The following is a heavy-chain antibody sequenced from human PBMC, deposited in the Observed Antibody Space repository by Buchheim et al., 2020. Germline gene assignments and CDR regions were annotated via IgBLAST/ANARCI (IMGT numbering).Heavy chain of an antibody. CDR3: ARGLFYYDTTGYFDAFDI. V-gene: IGHV3-74*01. J-gene: IGHJ3*02. D-gene: IGHD3-22*01. CDR2: FSSDGFST. CDR1: GFAFSGYR. Sequence: DVQLVESGGGFVQPGGSLRLSCAASGFAFSGYRMHWVRQAPGKGLVWVSRFSSDGFSTAYADSVRGRFTISRANARDTVYLQMNSLRVEDTAVYYCARGLFYYDTTGYFDAFDIWGQGT.